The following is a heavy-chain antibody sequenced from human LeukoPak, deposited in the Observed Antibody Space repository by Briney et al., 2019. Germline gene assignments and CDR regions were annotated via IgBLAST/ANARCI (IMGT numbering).Heavy chain of an antibody. D-gene: IGHD3-22*01. J-gene: IGHJ4*02. CDR1: GFTFTAYL. CDR3: VRESEYYFDHSASFDY. CDR2: MSSDGNAM. V-gene: IGHV3-30-3*01. Sequence: PGGSLRLSCAASGFTFTAYLIHWVRQAPGKGLEWVAVMSSDGNAMFYADSMKGRFTISRDNSKNTLYLQMNSLRAEDTAVYYCVRESEYYFDHSASFDYWGQGTLVTVSS.